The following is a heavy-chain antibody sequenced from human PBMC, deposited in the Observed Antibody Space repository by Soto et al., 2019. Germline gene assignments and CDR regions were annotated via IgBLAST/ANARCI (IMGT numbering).Heavy chain of an antibody. CDR2: IYYSGST. V-gene: IGHV4-31*03. CDR1: GGSISSGGYY. CDR3: ARDNRRFLEWESFDY. Sequence: PSETLSLTCTVSGGSISSGGYYWSWIRQHPGKGLEWIGYIYYSGSTYYNPSLKSRVTISVDTSKNQFSLKLSSVTAADTAVYYCARDNRRFLEWESFDYWGQGTLVTVSS. J-gene: IGHJ4*02. D-gene: IGHD3-3*01.